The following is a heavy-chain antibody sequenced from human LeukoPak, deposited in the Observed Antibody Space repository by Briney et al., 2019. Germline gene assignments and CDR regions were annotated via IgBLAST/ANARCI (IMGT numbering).Heavy chain of an antibody. CDR1: GGTFSSYA. J-gene: IGHJ4*02. Sequence: SVKVSCKASGGTFSSYAISWVRQAPGQGLEWMGRIIPIFGTANYAQKFQGRVTITTDESTSTAYMELSSLRSEDTAVYYCAGVSIAAAGRFDYWGQGTLVTVSS. V-gene: IGHV1-69*05. CDR3: AGVSIAAAGRFDY. CDR2: IIPIFGTA. D-gene: IGHD6-13*01.